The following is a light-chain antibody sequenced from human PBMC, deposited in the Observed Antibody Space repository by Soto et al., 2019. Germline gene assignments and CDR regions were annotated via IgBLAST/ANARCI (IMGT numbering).Light chain of an antibody. CDR2: GAS. CDR3: QQYGTLPET. Sequence: EIVMTQSPATLSVSPGERATLSCRASQSVSSNLAWYQQKPGQAPRLLIYGASTRATGIPARFSGSGSGTEFTLTISSLEPEDFAVYFCQQYGTLPETFGQGTKLEIK. CDR1: QSVSSN. J-gene: IGKJ2*01. V-gene: IGKV3-15*01.